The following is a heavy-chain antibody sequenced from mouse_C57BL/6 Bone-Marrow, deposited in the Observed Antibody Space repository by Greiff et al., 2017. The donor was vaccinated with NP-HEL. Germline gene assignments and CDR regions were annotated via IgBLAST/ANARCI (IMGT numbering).Heavy chain of an antibody. J-gene: IGHJ2*01. V-gene: IGHV8-8*01. CDR2: IWWDDDK. D-gene: IGHD2-12*01. Sequence: QVTLPASVPVILPPSHTLSLTCSFSGFSLSTFGMGVGWIRQPSGKGLEWLAHIWWDDDKYYNPALKSRLTISKDTSKNQVFLKIANVDTADTATYYCARIAPYYSALFDYWGQGTTLTVSS. CDR1: GFSLSTFGMG. CDR3: ARIAPYYSALFDY.